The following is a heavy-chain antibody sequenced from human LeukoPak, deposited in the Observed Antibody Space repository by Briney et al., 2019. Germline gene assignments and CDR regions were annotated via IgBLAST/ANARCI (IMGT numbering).Heavy chain of an antibody. J-gene: IGHJ4*02. D-gene: IGHD6-13*01. CDR3: AKGDSSSGGIFDY. CDR2: ISGGGGST. CDR1: GFTFSSYA. Sequence: GGSLRLSCAASGFTFSSYAMSWVRQAPGKGLEWVSTISGGGGSTSYADSVRGRFTISRDNSKNTLYLQMNSLRAEDTAIYYCAKGDSSSGGIFDYWGQGTLVTVSS. V-gene: IGHV3-23*01.